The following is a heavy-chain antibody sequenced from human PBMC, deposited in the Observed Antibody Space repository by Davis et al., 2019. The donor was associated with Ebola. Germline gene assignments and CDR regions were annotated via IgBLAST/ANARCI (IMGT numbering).Heavy chain of an antibody. V-gene: IGHV1-69*13. CDR2: IIPIFGTA. Sequence: SVKVSCKASGYTFTGYYMHWVRQAPGQGLEWMGGIIPIFGTANYAQKFQGRVTITADESTSTAYMELSSLRSEDTAVYYGARGATIFGVVNSFDYWGQGTLVTVSS. J-gene: IGHJ4*02. CDR1: GYTFTGYY. CDR3: ARGATIFGVVNSFDY. D-gene: IGHD3-3*01.